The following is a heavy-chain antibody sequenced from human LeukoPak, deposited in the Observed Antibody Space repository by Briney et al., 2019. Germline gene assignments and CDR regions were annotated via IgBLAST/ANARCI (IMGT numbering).Heavy chain of an antibody. CDR2: ISGSGDSA. J-gene: IGHJ4*02. V-gene: IGHV3-23*01. CDR1: GFIFSDYA. Sequence: PGGSLRLSCAASGFIFSDYAMTWVRQAPGKGLEWVSIISGSGDSAFSADSMKGRFTISRDNSKNTLYLQMNTLRAEDTAVYYCAKALGAVCGSGCSSRYFDCWGQGTLVTVSP. CDR3: AKALGAVCGSGCSSRYFDC. D-gene: IGHD2-15*01.